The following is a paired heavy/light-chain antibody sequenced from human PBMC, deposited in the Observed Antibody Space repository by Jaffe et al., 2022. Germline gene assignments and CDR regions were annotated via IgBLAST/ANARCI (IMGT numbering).Heavy chain of an antibody. CDR2: IYYSGST. CDR3: ARGLRYFDWLPQKYNYYYYYMDV. CDR1: GGSISSYY. J-gene: IGHJ6*03. D-gene: IGHD3-9*01. V-gene: IGHV4-59*01. Sequence: QVQLQESGPGLVKPSETLSLTCTVSGGSISSYYWSWIRQPPGKGLEWIGYIYYSGSTNYNPSLKSRVTISVDTSKNQFSLKLSSVTAADTAVYYCARGLRYFDWLPQKYNYYYYYMDVWGKGTTVTVSS.
Light chain of an antibody. CDR1: ALPKQY. J-gene: IGLJ2*01. CDR3: QSADSSGTVV. CDR2: KDS. Sequence: SYELTQPPSVSVSPGQTARITCSGDALPKQYAYWYQQKPGQAPVLVIYKDSERPSGIPERFSGSSSGTTVTLTISGVQAEDEADYYCQSADSSGTVVFGGGTKLTVL. V-gene: IGLV3-25*03.